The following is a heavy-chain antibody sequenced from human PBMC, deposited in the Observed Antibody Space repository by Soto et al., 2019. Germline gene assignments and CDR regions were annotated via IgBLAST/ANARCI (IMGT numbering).Heavy chain of an antibody. V-gene: IGHV4-34*01. CDR2: INHSGST. D-gene: IGHD3-16*02. CDR1: GGSFSGYY. CDR3: ARGYRYGY. Sequence: QVQLQQWGAGLLKPSETLSLTCAVYGGSFSGYYWSWIRQPPGKGLEWIGEINHSGSTNYNPSLKSRVTISVDTPKNQFSLKLSSVTAADTAVYYCARGYRYGYWGQGTLVTVSS. J-gene: IGHJ4*02.